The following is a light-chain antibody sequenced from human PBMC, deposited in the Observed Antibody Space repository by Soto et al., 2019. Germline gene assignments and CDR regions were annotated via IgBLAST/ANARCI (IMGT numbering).Light chain of an antibody. Sequence: EVVMTQSPATLSVSAGERATLSCGASQSVRSYLAWYQQKPGQAPRLLIHGASTRAPGIPPRFSGSGSGTDFTLTISSLQSEDFAVYYCHQYEHWPQTFGQGTKVDIK. V-gene: IGKV3-15*01. CDR2: GAS. CDR1: QSVRSY. CDR3: HQYEHWPQT. J-gene: IGKJ1*01.